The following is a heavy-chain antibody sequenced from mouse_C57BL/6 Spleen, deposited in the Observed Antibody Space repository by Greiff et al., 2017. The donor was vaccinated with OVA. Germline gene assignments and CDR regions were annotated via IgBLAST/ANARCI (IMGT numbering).Heavy chain of an antibody. V-gene: IGHV5-4*03. Sequence: DVKLVESGGGLVKPGGSLKLSCAASGFTFSSYAMSWVRQTPEKRLEWVATISDGGSYTYYPDNVKGRFTISRDNAKNNLYLQMSHLKSEDTAMYYCARGAYYSNRYYAMDYWGQGTSVTVSS. CDR3: ARGAYYSNRYYAMDY. D-gene: IGHD2-5*01. J-gene: IGHJ4*01. CDR2: ISDGGSYT. CDR1: GFTFSSYA.